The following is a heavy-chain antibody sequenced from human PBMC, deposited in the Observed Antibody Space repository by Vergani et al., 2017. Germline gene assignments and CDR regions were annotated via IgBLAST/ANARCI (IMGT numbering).Heavy chain of an antibody. J-gene: IGHJ5*02. CDR1: GSTVSGNY. D-gene: IGHD3-10*01. Sequence: ELQLVESGGGLVKPGGSLRLSFAASGSTVSGNYMAWVRQAPGKGLEWVSHIYSCDETYYADSVKGRVTISRDTSKNTHHLQINNLRVEDTAVYYCERGNYYGSGTYVDPWGEGTLVTVSS. V-gene: IGHV3-66*02. CDR3: ERGNYYGSGTYVDP. CDR2: IYSCDET.